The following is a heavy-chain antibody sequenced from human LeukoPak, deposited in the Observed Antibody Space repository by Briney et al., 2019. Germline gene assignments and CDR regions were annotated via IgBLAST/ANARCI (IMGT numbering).Heavy chain of an antibody. CDR3: ARDLDRGVIRY. CDR1: GFTFSSYA. CDR2: ISYDGSNK. Sequence: GGSLRLSCAASGFTFSSYAMHWVRQAPGKGLEWVAVISYDGSNKYYADSVKGRFTISRDNSKNTLYLQMNSLRAEDTAVYYCARDLDRGVIRYWGQGTLVTVSS. J-gene: IGHJ4*02. V-gene: IGHV3-30-3*01. D-gene: IGHD3-10*01.